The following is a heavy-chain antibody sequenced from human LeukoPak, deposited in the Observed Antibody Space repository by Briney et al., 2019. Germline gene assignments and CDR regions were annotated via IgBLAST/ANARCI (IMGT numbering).Heavy chain of an antibody. CDR2: IYYSGST. Sequence: SQTLSLTCTVYGGSISSGDYYWSWIRQPPGKGLEWIGYIYYSGSTYYNPSLKSRVTISVDTSKNQFSLKLSSVTAADTAVYYCARDHVVTPLNYWGQGTLVTVSS. D-gene: IGHD4-23*01. J-gene: IGHJ4*02. CDR3: ARDHVVTPLNY. CDR1: GGSISSGDYY. V-gene: IGHV4-30-4*08.